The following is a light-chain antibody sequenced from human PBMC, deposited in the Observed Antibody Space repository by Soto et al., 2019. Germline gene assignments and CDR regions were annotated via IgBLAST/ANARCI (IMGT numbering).Light chain of an antibody. V-gene: IGLV1-47*01. CDR3: AAWDDSLSGSYV. Sequence: QSVLTPPPSASGTPGQSVTISCSGSSSNIGSNYVYWYQQLPGTAPKLLIYRNNQRPSGVPDRFSGSKSGTSASLAISGLRSEDEADYYCAAWDDSLSGSYVFGTGTKVTVL. CDR1: SSNIGSNY. J-gene: IGLJ1*01. CDR2: RNN.